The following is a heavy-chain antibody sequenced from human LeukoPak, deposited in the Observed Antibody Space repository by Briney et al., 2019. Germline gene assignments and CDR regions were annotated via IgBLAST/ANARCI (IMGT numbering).Heavy chain of an antibody. D-gene: IGHD6-13*01. CDR2: IYPGDSDT. CDR1: GYSFTSYW. CDR3: ARHGIAAAGGGYYYYMDV. Sequence: GESLQISCKGSGYSFTSYWIGWVRQMPGKDLEWMGIIYPGDSDTKYSPSFQGQVTISADKYISTAYLQWSSLKASDTAMYYYARHGIAAAGGGYYYYMDVWGKGTTVTVSS. J-gene: IGHJ6*03. V-gene: IGHV5-51*01.